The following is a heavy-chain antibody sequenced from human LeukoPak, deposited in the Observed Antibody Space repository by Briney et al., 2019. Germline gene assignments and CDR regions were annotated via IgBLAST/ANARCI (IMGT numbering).Heavy chain of an antibody. CDR1: GGSFSGYY. J-gene: IGHJ2*01. Sequence: PSETLSLTCAVYGGSFSGYYWSWIRQPPGKGLEWIGEINHSGSTNYNPSLKSRVTISVDTSKNQFSLKLSSVTAADTAVYYCARAAGYCSGGSCYGSYWYFDLWGRGTLVTVSS. CDR3: ARAAGYCSGGSCYGSYWYFDL. D-gene: IGHD2-15*01. V-gene: IGHV4-34*01. CDR2: INHSGST.